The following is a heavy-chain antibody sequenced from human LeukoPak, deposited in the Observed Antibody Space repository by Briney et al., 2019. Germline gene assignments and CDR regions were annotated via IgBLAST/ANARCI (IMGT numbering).Heavy chain of an antibody. CDR3: ARDTRGDYVWGSSYPDY. J-gene: IGHJ4*02. D-gene: IGHD3-16*01. Sequence: ASVKVSCKASGYTFTSYGISCVRQAPGQGHEWRGWISAYNGNTNYAQKLQGRVPMTTDTSTSTAYMEMRSLRSDDTAVYYCARDTRGDYVWGSSYPDYWGQGTLVTVSS. V-gene: IGHV1-18*01. CDR2: ISAYNGNT. CDR1: GYTFTSYG.